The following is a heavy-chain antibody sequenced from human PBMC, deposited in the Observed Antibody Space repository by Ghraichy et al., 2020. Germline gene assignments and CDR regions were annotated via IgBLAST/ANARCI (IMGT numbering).Heavy chain of an antibody. V-gene: IGHV1-8*01. CDR3: ARGRFPQYLDP. CDR2: VSPYTGIT. CDR1: GDSFGSFD. J-gene: IGHJ5*02. D-gene: IGHD2-2*01. Sequence: ASVKVSCEFSGDSFGSFDINWVRQATGQGLEWMGWVSPYTGITAYSQKFQGRVSMTRSTSTRTAYMELSSLTSEDTAVYYCARGRFPQYLDPWGQGTLVTVSS.